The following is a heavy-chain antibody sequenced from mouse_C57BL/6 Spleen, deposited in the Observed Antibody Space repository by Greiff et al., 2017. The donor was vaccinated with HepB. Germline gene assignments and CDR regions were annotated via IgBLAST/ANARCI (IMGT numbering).Heavy chain of an antibody. D-gene: IGHD2-4*01. J-gene: IGHJ2*01. CDR1: GFTFSSYA. CDR2: ISDGGSYT. Sequence: DVKLVESGGGLVKPGGSLKLSCAASGFTFSSYAMSWVRQTPEKRLEWVATISDGGSYTYYPDNVKGRFTISRDNAKNNLYLQMSHLKSEDTAMYYCARDDYGYYWGQGTTLIVSS. CDR3: ARDDYGYY. V-gene: IGHV5-4*01.